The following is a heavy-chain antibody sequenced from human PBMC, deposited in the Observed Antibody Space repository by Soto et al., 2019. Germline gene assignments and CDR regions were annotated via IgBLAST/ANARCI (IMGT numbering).Heavy chain of an antibody. CDR3: ARPVVVAGTPDDAFDI. Sequence: ASVKVSCKASGGTFSSYAISWVRQAPGQGLEWKGWIIAINGKTIYSQKFQGRVTITRDTSAITAYMELSSLRSEDTAVFYCARPVVVAGTPDDAFDIWGQGTMVTVSS. CDR2: IIAINGKT. D-gene: IGHD6-19*01. CDR1: GGTFSSYA. J-gene: IGHJ3*02. V-gene: IGHV1-3*01.